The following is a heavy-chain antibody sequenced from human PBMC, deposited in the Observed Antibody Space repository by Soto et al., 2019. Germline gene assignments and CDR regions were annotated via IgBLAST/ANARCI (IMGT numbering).Heavy chain of an antibody. V-gene: IGHV1-2*02. CDR1: GYTFSGFY. CDR3: ASAAVTGTAGLDF. CDR2: INPNSGGT. Sequence: ASVKVSCKASGYTFSGFYMHWVRQAPGQGLEWMGWINPNSGGTKSAEKFQGRVTMTRDTSISTAYMELSRLTSDDTAVYYCASAAVTGTAGLDFWGQGTQVTVSS. D-gene: IGHD6-19*01. J-gene: IGHJ4*02.